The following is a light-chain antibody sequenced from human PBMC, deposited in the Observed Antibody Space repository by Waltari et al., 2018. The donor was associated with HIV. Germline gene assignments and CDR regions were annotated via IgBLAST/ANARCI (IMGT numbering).Light chain of an antibody. Sequence: SYEMTQPPSVSVSPGQTATITCSGASLSGQYDCWYQQRPGRAPVAIIYKDPERPSGIPERFSGSSSGKTVTLIISEAQTEDEADYYCQSADSSGGFRVFGGGTRLSVL. J-gene: IGLJ3*02. CDR2: KDP. CDR1: SLSGQY. CDR3: QSADSSGGFRV. V-gene: IGLV3-25*03.